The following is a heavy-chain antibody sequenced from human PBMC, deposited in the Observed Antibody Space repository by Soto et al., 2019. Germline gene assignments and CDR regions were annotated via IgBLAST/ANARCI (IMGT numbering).Heavy chain of an antibody. Sequence: ASVKVSCKASGYAFTSYAMHWVRRAPGQRLEWMGWINAGNGNTKYSQKFQGRVTITRDTSASTAYMELSSLRSEDTAVYYCARGSFYYYYYMDVWGKGTTVTVSS. J-gene: IGHJ6*03. CDR3: ARGSFYYYYYMDV. CDR2: INAGNGNT. CDR1: GYAFTSYA. D-gene: IGHD2-15*01. V-gene: IGHV1-3*01.